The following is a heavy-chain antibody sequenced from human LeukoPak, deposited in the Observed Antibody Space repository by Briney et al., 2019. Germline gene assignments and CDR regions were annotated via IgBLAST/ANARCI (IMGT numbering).Heavy chain of an antibody. J-gene: IGHJ5*02. CDR3: ARGEAPRGSSHNWFDP. CDR1: GYTFTSYY. V-gene: IGHV1-46*01. Sequence: GASVTVSCKSSGYTFTSYYMHWVRQPPAQGLEWMGIINPRGGSTSYAQKFQDRVTMTRDTSTSTVYMELSSLRSEDTAVYYRARGEAPRGSSHNWFDPWGQGALVTVSS. CDR2: INPRGGST. D-gene: IGHD1-26*01.